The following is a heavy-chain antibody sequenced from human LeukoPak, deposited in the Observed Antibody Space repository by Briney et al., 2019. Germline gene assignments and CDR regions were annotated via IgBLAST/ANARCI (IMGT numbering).Heavy chain of an antibody. D-gene: IGHD1-26*01. CDR2: IYHSGST. CDR3: ARGFRGASFAY. CDR1: GGSISSYY. V-gene: IGHV4-59*01. Sequence: SETLSLTCTVSGGSISSYYWSWIRQPPGKGLEWIGYIYHSGSTDYNSSLKSRVTISEDTSKKQFSLKVSSVTAADTAVYYCARGFRGASFAYWGQGTLVTVSS. J-gene: IGHJ4*02.